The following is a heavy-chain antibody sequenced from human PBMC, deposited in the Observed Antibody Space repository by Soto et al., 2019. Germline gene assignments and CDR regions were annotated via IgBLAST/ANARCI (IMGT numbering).Heavy chain of an antibody. CDR1: GGSISSSY. J-gene: IGHJ4*02. CDR3: AREGEYSYGYFDS. V-gene: IGHV4-59*01. CDR2: IYYGGTT. Sequence: PSETLSLTCTVSGGSISSSYWSWIRQPPGKGLEWIGYIYYGGTTNYNPSLKSRVTVSVETSKNQYSLNLRSVTAADTAMYYCAREGEYSYGYFDSWGQGIRVTVSS. D-gene: IGHD5-18*01.